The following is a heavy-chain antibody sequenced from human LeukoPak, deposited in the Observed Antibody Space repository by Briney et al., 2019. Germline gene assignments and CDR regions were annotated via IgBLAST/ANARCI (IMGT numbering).Heavy chain of an antibody. V-gene: IGHV3-7*01. J-gene: IGHJ4*02. CDR3: ARATYYDSSGYWGYYFDY. CDR2: INQQGSEN. CDR1: GLTFSNYW. D-gene: IGHD3-22*01. Sequence: GGSLRLSCAASGLTFSNYWMSWVRQAPGKGLEWVANINQQGSENYYVDSVRGRFTISRDNAQNSVFLQMNSLRAEDTAVYYCARATYYDSSGYWGYYFDYWGQGTLVTVSS.